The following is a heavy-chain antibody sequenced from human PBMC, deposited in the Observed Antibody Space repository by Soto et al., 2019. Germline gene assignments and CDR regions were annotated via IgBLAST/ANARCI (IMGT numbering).Heavy chain of an antibody. J-gene: IGHJ4*02. D-gene: IGHD3-16*02. Sequence: QVQLVQSGAEEKKPGASVKVSCETSGYTFTAYAIHWVRQAPGQRLEWMGWINAANGNTRYAQKFQTRLTITRDTSARTGYMDLSRLGFEDTAVYYCARSAISPSGGLIGPFDLWGQGNLVAVSS. CDR2: INAANGNT. CDR1: GYTFTAYA. CDR3: ARSAISPSGGLIGPFDL. V-gene: IGHV1-3*05.